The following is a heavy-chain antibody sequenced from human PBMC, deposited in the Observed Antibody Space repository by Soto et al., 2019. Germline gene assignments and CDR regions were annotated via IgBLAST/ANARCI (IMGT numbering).Heavy chain of an antibody. CDR3: ARSPLGYDYFRQTWREVGDSLDI. Sequence: SETLSLTCAIYGASLGGFHWTWLRQATGKGLGWIGELIHGGSTNYNPSLKGRVSFSLDTSKNQFSLHLMSVTAADTAVYYCARSPLGYDYFRQTWREVGDSLDIWGRGTLVTVSS. J-gene: IGHJ3*02. CDR1: GASLGGFH. D-gene: IGHD3-16*01. V-gene: IGHV4-34*12. CDR2: LIHGGST.